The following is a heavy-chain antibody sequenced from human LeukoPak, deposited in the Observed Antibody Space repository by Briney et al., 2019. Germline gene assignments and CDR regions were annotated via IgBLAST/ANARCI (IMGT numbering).Heavy chain of an antibody. V-gene: IGHV3-7*04. J-gene: IGHJ4*02. D-gene: IGHD2-15*01. Sequence: GGSLRLSCAASGFTFSSYWMSWVRQAPGKGLEWVANIKQDGSERYYVDSVKGRFTISRDNAKNSLYLQMSSLRAVGTAVYYCARGPSGGNGFSYWGLGTLVTVSS. CDR2: IKQDGSER. CDR1: GFTFSSYW. CDR3: ARGPSGGNGFSY.